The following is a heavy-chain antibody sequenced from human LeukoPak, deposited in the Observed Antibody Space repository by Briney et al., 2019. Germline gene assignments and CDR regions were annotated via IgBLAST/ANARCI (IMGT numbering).Heavy chain of an antibody. J-gene: IGHJ4*02. CDR3: ARGYSATYRIDY. V-gene: IGHV3-74*01. CDR1: GFTCSTYW. D-gene: IGHD1-26*01. CDR2: INCDGNNT. Sequence: PGGFLRLSCAASGFTCSTYWLHWVRQTPGKGLVWVSRINCDGNNTTYADSVKGRFTISRDNAKNTLYLQMNSLRVEDTAIYYCARGYSATYRIDYWGQGTLVTVSS.